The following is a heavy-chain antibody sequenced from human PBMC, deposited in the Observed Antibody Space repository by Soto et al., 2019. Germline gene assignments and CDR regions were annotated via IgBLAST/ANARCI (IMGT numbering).Heavy chain of an antibody. D-gene: IGHD3-3*01. V-gene: IGHV1-69*13. CDR1: GGTFSSYA. J-gene: IGHJ6*02. CDR2: IIPIFGTA. Sequence: SVKVSCKASGGTFSSYAISSVRQAPGQGLEWMGGIIPIFGTANYAQKFQGRVTITADESTSTAYMELSGLRPEDTAIYYCAADAHRDDFWSSYPYYYYSLDVWG. CDR3: AADAHRDDFWSSYPYYYYSLDV.